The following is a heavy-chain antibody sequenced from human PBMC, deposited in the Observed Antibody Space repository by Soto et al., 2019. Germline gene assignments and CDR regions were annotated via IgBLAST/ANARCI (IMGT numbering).Heavy chain of an antibody. J-gene: IGHJ5*01. CDR3: ARVLLTPNWFDS. D-gene: IGHD2-15*01. CDR1: NGSISTADYY. V-gene: IGHV4-30-4*01. CDR2: VYYSGSI. Sequence: SETLSLTCTVSNGSISTADYYWSWLRQPPGKGLEWIGNVYYSGSINYSPSLERRLTISIDTSQNQFSMRLTSVTAADTAVYFCARVLLTPNWFDSWGQGTLVTVSS.